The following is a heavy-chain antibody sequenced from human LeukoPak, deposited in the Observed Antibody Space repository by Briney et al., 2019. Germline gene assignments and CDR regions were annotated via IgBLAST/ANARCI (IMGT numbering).Heavy chain of an antibody. CDR3: ARDRSRWTYDY. CDR2: INPNTGDA. Sequence: ASVKVSCKASGYAFTGYYMHWGRQAPGQGLEWMAWINPNTGDAAYAQKFQGRVTMTRDTSISTAYVEVSRLRSDDTAVYYCARDRSRWTYDYWGQGTLVTVSS. V-gene: IGHV1-2*02. CDR1: GYAFTGYY. J-gene: IGHJ4*02. D-gene: IGHD3-3*01.